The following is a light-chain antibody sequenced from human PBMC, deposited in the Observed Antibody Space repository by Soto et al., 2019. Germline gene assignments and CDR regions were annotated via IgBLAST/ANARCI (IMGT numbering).Light chain of an antibody. Sequence: EIVLTQSPGTLSLSPGGRATLSCRASQSVSSSYLAWYQQKPGQAPRLLIYGASTRATSIPARFSGSGSETEFTLTISSLQSEDFTVYYCQQYNNWPRTFGQGTKVDIK. CDR1: QSVSSS. J-gene: IGKJ1*01. CDR2: GAS. CDR3: QQYNNWPRT. V-gene: IGKV3-15*01.